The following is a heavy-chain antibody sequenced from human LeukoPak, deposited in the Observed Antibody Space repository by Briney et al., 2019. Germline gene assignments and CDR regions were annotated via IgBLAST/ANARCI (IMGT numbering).Heavy chain of an antibody. J-gene: IGHJ5*02. CDR2: ISGSGGST. CDR1: GFTFGDYA. D-gene: IGHD4-11*01. CDR3: AKDGEPLFLFYSNYDPLVRRAPNNWFDP. Sequence: QAGGSLRLSCTASGFTFGDYAMSWFRQAPGKGLEWVSAISGSGGSTYYADSVKGRFTISRDNSKNTLYLQMNSLRAEDTAVCYCAKDGEPLFLFYSNYDPLVRRAPNNWFDPWGQGTLVTVSS. V-gene: IGHV3-23*01.